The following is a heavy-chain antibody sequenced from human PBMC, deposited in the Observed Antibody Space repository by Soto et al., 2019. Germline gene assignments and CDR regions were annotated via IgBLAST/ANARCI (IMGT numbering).Heavy chain of an antibody. D-gene: IGHD2-15*01. J-gene: IGHJ4*02. CDR1: GFTFSSYG. CDR3: AKLPLYGGNWDFDY. Sequence: PGGSLRLSCAASGFTFSSYGMHWVRQAPGKGLEWVAVISYDGSNKYYADSVKGRFTISRDNSKNTLYLQMNSLRAEDTAVYYCAKLPLYGGNWDFDYWGQGTLVTVSS. V-gene: IGHV3-30*18. CDR2: ISYDGSNK.